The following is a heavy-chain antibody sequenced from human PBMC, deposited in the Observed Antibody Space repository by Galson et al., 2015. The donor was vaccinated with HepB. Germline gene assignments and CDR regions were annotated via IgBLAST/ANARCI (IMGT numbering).Heavy chain of an antibody. J-gene: IGHJ4*02. Sequence: SLRLSCAASGFTFSDYYMSWIRQAPGKGLEWVSYISSSSSYTNYADSVKGRFTISRDNAKNSLYLQMNSLRAEDTAVYYCARTSMIVVVPYYDRAFDYWGQGTLVTVSS. V-gene: IGHV3-11*06. CDR3: ARTSMIVVVPYYDRAFDY. CDR1: GFTFSDYY. D-gene: IGHD3-22*01. CDR2: ISSSSSYT.